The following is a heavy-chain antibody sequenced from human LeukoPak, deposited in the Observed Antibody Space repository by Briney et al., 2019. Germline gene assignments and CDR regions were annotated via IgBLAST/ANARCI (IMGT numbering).Heavy chain of an antibody. V-gene: IGHV3-23*01. Sequence: GGSLRLSCAASGFTFSTFAMTWVRQAPGKGLEWVSSITGTHYTTYNTDSVKGRFTISRDNSKNTLYLRMNSLRADDTAVYYCTKDPNGDYVGAFDPWGQGTLVTVSS. CDR3: TKDPNGDYVGAFDP. CDR2: ITGTHYTT. CDR1: GFTFSTFA. D-gene: IGHD4-17*01. J-gene: IGHJ5*02.